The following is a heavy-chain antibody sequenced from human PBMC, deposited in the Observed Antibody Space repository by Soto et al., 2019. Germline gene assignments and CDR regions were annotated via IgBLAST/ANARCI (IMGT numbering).Heavy chain of an antibody. J-gene: IGHJ6*02. Sequence: QVQLQESGPGLVKPSQTLSLTCTVSGGSISSGDYYWSRIRQPPGKGLEWIGYIYYSGSTYYNPSLKSRVTISVDTSKNQFSLKLSSVTAADTAVYYRARDYPPSLTTDYYYGMDVWGQGTTVTVSS. V-gene: IGHV4-30-4*01. CDR2: IYYSGST. D-gene: IGHD4-4*01. CDR3: ARDYPPSLTTDYYYGMDV. CDR1: GGSISSGDYY.